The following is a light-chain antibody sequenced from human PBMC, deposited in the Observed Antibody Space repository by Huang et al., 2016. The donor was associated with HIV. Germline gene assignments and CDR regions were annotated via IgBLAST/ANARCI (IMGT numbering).Light chain of an antibody. CDR1: QNIYNW. Sequence: DIQMTQSPSTLSASVGDRVTITCRASQNIYNWLAWYQQKPGKAPKLLFYKASTLERGVPSRFSGSGSGTEFSLTISSLQPDDFASYYCQQYNGLLTFGGGTRVEIK. CDR3: QQYNGLLT. J-gene: IGKJ4*01. CDR2: KAS. V-gene: IGKV1-5*03.